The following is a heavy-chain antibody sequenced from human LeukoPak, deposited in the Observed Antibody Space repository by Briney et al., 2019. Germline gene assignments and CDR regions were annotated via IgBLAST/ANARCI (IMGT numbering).Heavy chain of an antibody. CDR1: GFTFSSYG. CDR2: ISGSGGST. CDR3: ARSITMVRGPTTNYYYYYYMDV. Sequence: GGSLRLSCAASGFTFSSYGMSWVRQAPGKGLEWVSAISGSGGSTYYADSVKGRFTISRDNSKNSLYLQMNSLRAEDTAVYYCARSITMVRGPTTNYYYYYYMDVWGKGTTVTVSS. V-gene: IGHV3-23*01. J-gene: IGHJ6*03. D-gene: IGHD3-10*01.